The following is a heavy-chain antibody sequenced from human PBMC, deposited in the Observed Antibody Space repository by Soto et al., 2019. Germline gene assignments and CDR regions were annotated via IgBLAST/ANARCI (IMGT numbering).Heavy chain of an antibody. Sequence: QLQLQESGPGLVKPSETLSLTCTVSGGSISSSSYYWGWIRQPPGKGLEWIGSIYYTANTYYNPSLKSRVTISVDTSKNQFSLKLTSVTAADTAVYYCARCRQLVNWFDPWGQGTLVTVSS. V-gene: IGHV4-39*01. J-gene: IGHJ5*02. CDR1: GGSISSSSYY. CDR2: IYYTANT. D-gene: IGHD6-13*01. CDR3: ARCRQLVNWFDP.